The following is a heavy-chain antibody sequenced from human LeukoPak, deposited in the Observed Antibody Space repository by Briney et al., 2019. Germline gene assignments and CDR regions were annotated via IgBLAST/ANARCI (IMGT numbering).Heavy chain of an antibody. CDR1: GFTFSSYA. J-gene: IGHJ3*02. V-gene: IGHV3-30-3*01. D-gene: IGHD3-22*01. Sequence: GRSLRLSCAASGFTFSSYAMHWVRQAPGKGLEWVAVISYDGSNKYYADSVKGRFTISRDNSKNTLYLQMNSLRAEDTAVYYCAREGYYYDSSGPQDDAFDIWGQGTMVTVSS. CDR2: ISYDGSNK. CDR3: AREGYYYDSSGPQDDAFDI.